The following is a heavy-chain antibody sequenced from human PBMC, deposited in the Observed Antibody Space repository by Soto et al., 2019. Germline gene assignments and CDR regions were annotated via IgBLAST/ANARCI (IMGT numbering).Heavy chain of an antibody. D-gene: IGHD6-13*01. CDR1: GGSISSGGYY. J-gene: IGHJ6*02. Sequence: TLSLTCTVSGGSISSGGYYWSWIRQHPGKGLEWIGYIYYSGSTYYNPSLKSRVTISVDTSKNQFSLKLSSVTAADTAVYYCASLSSSTGHYYYGMDVWGQGTTVTVSS. V-gene: IGHV4-31*03. CDR2: IYYSGST. CDR3: ASLSSSTGHYYYGMDV.